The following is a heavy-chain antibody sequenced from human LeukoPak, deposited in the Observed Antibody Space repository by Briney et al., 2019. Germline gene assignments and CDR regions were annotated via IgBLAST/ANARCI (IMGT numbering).Heavy chain of an antibody. CDR2: ISSSSSTI. J-gene: IGHJ3*02. CDR3: ARDKPWMAARAFDI. Sequence: GGPLRLSCAASGFTFSSYSMNWVRQAPGKGLEWVSYISSSSSTIYYADSVKGRFTISRDNAKNSLYLQMNSLRDEDTAVYYCARDKPWMAARAFDIWGQGTMVTVSS. V-gene: IGHV3-48*02. D-gene: IGHD6-6*01. CDR1: GFTFSSYS.